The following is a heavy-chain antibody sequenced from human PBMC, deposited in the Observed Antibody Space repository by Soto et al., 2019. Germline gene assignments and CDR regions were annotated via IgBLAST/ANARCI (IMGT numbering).Heavy chain of an antibody. CDR1: GFIVNDTD. Sequence: EVQLVESGGGLVQPGGSLRLSCTASGFIVNDTDVNWVRQAPGKGLEWVSVISNRGDTHYADSVRGRFSLSRDISDNTLHLQMNNLRVEDTAVYYCAREPRYCRGGSCSITGDAYDIWGQGTMVTVSS. J-gene: IGHJ3*02. CDR3: AREPRYCRGGSCSITGDAYDI. CDR2: ISNRGDT. V-gene: IGHV3-66*01. D-gene: IGHD2-15*01.